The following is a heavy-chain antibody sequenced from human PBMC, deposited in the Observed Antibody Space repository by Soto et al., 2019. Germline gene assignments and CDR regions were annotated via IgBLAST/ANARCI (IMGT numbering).Heavy chain of an antibody. V-gene: IGHV3-23*01. D-gene: IGHD6-13*01. J-gene: IGHJ4*02. CDR2: ISAST. CDR3: AIRMYSTRWYYWDS. Sequence: EMQLLESGGGLVQAGGSLRLSCAASGFTVSSYALNWVRQAPGKGLEWVSGISASTYYADSVKGRFTISRDTSKNTLYLQMNSLRAEDTAIYFCAIRMYSTRWYYWDSWGQGTLVTVSS. CDR1: GFTVSSYA.